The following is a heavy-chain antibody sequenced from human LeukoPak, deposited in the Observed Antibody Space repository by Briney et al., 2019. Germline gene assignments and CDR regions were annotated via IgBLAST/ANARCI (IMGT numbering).Heavy chain of an antibody. CDR2: INPNSGGT. CDR3: AREVGYSSGWLHFDY. D-gene: IGHD6-19*01. J-gene: IGHJ4*02. CDR1: GYTFTGYY. Sequence: ASVKVSCKASGYTFTGYYMHWVRQAPGQGLEWMGRINPNSGGTNYAQKFQGRVTMTRDTSISTAYMELSRLRSDDTAVYYCAREVGYSSGWLHFDYWGQGTLVTVSS. V-gene: IGHV1-2*06.